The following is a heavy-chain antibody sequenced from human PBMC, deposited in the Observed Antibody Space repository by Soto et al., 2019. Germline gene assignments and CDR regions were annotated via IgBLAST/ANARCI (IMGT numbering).Heavy chain of an antibody. CDR3: ATDRRRDGYNLAELYYFDY. J-gene: IGHJ4*02. CDR1: GYTLTELS. CDR2: FDPEDGET. D-gene: IGHD5-12*01. V-gene: IGHV1-24*01. Sequence: GASVKVSCKVSGYTLTELSMHWVRQAPGKGLECMGGFDPEDGETIYAQKSQGRVTMTEDTSTDTAYMELSSLRSEDTAVYYCATDRRRDGYNLAELYYFDYWGQGTLVTVSS.